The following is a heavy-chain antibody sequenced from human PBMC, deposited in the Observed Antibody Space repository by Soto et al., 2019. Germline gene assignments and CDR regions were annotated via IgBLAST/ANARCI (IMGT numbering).Heavy chain of an antibody. V-gene: IGHV4-39*01. Sequence: PSETLSLTCTVSGGSISSSSYYWGWIRQPPGKGLEWIGSIYYSGSTYYNPSLKSRVTISVDTSKNQFSLKLSSVTAADTAVYYCARHIVATIRMSDYFDYWGQGTLVTVSS. CDR1: GGSISSSSYY. D-gene: IGHD5-12*01. CDR2: IYYSGST. J-gene: IGHJ4*02. CDR3: ARHIVATIRMSDYFDY.